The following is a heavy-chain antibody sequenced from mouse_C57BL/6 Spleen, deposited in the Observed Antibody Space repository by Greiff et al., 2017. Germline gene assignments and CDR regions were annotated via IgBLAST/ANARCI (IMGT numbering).Heavy chain of an antibody. CDR3: ARDYGSSPWFAY. CDR1: GYAFSSYW. Sequence: QVQLQQPGAELVKPGASVKISCKASGYAFSSYWMNWVKQRPGQGLAWIGQIYPGDGDTNSNGKFKGKAPLTADKSSRTAYMQRSSLTSADSAVYCCARDYGSSPWFAYWGQGTLVTVSA. CDR2: IYPGDGDT. V-gene: IGHV1-80*01. D-gene: IGHD1-1*01. J-gene: IGHJ3*01.